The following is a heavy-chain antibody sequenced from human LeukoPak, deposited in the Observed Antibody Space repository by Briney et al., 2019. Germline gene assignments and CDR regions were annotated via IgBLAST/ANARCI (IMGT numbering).Heavy chain of an antibody. CDR2: IKSKTDGGTT. J-gene: IGHJ5*02. V-gene: IGHV3-15*01. D-gene: IGHD6-19*01. Sequence: GGSLRLSCAASGFTFSNAWMSWVRQAPGKGLEWVGRIKSKTDGGTTDYAAPVKGRFTISRDDSKNTLYLQMNSLRAEDTAVYYCAKSIAVAHTNWFDPWGQGTLVTVSS. CDR1: GFTFSNAW. CDR3: AKSIAVAHTNWFDP.